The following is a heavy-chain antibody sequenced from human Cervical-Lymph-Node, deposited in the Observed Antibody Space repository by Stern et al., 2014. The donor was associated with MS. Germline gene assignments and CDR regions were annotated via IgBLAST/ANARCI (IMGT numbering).Heavy chain of an antibody. CDR3: ARFVRDNWNYARFDP. V-gene: IGHV3-21*01. J-gene: IGHJ5*02. Sequence: VQLVESGGGLVKPGGSLRLSCAASGFTFSSYSMNWVRQAPGKGLEWVSSISSSSSYIYYADSVKGRLTISRDNAKNSLYLQMNSLRAEDTAVYYCARFVRDNWNYARFDPWGQGTLVTVSS. CDR2: ISSSSSYI. CDR1: GFTFSSYS. D-gene: IGHD1-7*01.